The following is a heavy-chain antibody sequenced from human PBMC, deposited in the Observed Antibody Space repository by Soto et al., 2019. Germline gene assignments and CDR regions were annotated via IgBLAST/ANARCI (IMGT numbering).Heavy chain of an antibody. CDR1: GGSFSSLT. CDR2: IVPILDKT. CDR3: LRDRSEVAGTQAFDI. V-gene: IGHV1-69*08. J-gene: IGHJ3*02. D-gene: IGHD6-19*01. Sequence: QVQLVQSGAEVKKPGSSVKVPCKPSGGSFSSLTLSWVRQSPGRGLEWMGRIVPILDKTNYAQRFQDRVTFTTDKATSTVYMELRSLRSEDTAIDYCLRDRSEVAGTQAFDIWGQGTMVTVSS.